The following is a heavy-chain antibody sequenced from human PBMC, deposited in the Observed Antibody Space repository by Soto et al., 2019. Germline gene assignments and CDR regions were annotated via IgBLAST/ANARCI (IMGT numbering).Heavy chain of an antibody. CDR2: IYWDGDQ. V-gene: IGHV2-5*02. Sequence: QITLKESGPTLVKPTQTLTLTCTFSGISLSTKEVGVGWIRQPPGKGLELRALIYWDGDQRYRPSLRTRVTITKDTSKNPVFLTMANMDPVDTATYLCAHTSLNNGWAFDYWGKGTLVTVSS. D-gene: IGHD6-19*01. CDR1: GISLSTKEVG. CDR3: AHTSLNNGWAFDY. J-gene: IGHJ4*02.